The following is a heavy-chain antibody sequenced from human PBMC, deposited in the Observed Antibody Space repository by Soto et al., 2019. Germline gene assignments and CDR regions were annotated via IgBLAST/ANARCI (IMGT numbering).Heavy chain of an antibody. V-gene: IGHV3-30-3*01. CDR2: ISYDGSNK. D-gene: IGHD1-26*01. CDR3: ARALIVGATKVNYYYGMDV. CDR1: GFTFSSYA. Sequence: SLRLSCAASGFTFSSYAMHWVRQAPGKGLEWVAVISYDGSNKYYADSVKGRFTISRDNSKNTLCLQMNSLRAEDTAVYYCARALIVGATKVNYYYGMDVWGQGTTVTVSS. J-gene: IGHJ6*02.